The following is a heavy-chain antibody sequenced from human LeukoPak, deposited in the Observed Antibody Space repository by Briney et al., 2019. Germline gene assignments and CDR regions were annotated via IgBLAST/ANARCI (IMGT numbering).Heavy chain of an antibody. D-gene: IGHD4-17*01. CDR3: ATTVTTLYGMDV. Sequence: PSETLSLTCAVYGGSFSGYYWSWIRQPPGKGLEWIGEINHSGSTNYSPSLTSRVTISVDTSKNQFSLKLSSVTAADTAVYYCATTVTTLYGMDVWGQGTTVTVSS. J-gene: IGHJ6*02. CDR1: GGSFSGYY. V-gene: IGHV4-34*01. CDR2: INHSGST.